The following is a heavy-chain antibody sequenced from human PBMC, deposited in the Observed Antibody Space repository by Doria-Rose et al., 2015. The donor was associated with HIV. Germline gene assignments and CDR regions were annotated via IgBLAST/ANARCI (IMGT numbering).Heavy chain of an antibody. Sequence: QITLKESGPVLVKPTEILTLTCTVSGASLSSPGMGVSWIRQPPGRALEWLANIFSDDERSYKTSLKSRLTIARRTSKSQVVITMTDMDPVDTATYYCARIKSSRWYHKYYFDFWGQGTLVIVS. CDR3: ARIKSSRWYHKYYFDF. CDR1: GASLSSPGMG. CDR2: IFSDDER. V-gene: IGHV2-26*01. D-gene: IGHD6-13*01. J-gene: IGHJ4*02.